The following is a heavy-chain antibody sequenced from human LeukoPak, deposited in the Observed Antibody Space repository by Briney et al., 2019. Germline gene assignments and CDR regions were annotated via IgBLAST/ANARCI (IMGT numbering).Heavy chain of an antibody. CDR3: ARVLTSGRQQLVLYNWFDP. J-gene: IGHJ5*02. CDR1: GGTFSSSS. CDR2: IIPIFGTA. Sequence: SVKVSCKASGGTFSSSSISWVRQAPGQGLEWMGGIIPIFGTANYAQKLQGRVTMTTDTSTSTAYMELRSLRSDDTAVYYCARVLTSGRQQLVLYNWFDPWGQGTLVTVSS. D-gene: IGHD6-13*01. V-gene: IGHV1-69*05.